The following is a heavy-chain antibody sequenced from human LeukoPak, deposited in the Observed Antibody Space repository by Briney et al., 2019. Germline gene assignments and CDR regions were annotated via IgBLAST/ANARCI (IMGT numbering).Heavy chain of an antibody. CDR2: ISSSSSYI. J-gene: IGHJ5*02. CDR1: GFTFSSYS. V-gene: IGHV3-21*01. CDR3: ARGPLAVAGMGGPNWFDP. Sequence: GGSLRLSCAASGFTFSSYSMNWVRQAPGKGLEWVSSISSSSSYIHYADSVKGRFTISRDNAKNSLYLQMNSLRAEDTAVYYCARGPLAVAGMGGPNWFDPWGQGTLVTVSS. D-gene: IGHD6-19*01.